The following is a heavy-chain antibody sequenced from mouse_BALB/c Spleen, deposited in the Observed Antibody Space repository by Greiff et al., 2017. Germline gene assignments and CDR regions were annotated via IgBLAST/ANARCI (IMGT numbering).Heavy chain of an antibody. CDR3: AKHGNYYGSAWFAY. V-gene: IGHV2-6-5*01. Sequence: VHLVESGPGLVAPSQSLSITCTVSGFSLTDYGVSWIRQPPGKGLEWLGVIWGGGSTYYNSALKSRLSISKDNSKSQVFLKMNSLQTDDTAMYYCAKHGNYYGSAWFAYWGQGTLDTVSA. CDR2: IWGGGST. J-gene: IGHJ3*01. D-gene: IGHD1-2*01. CDR1: GFSLTDYG.